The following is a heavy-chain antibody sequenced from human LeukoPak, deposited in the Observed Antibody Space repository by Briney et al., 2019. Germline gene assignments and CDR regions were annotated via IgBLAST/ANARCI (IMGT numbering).Heavy chain of an antibody. CDR1: GFTVSSNY. CDR2: IYSGGST. V-gene: IGHV3-53*01. Sequence: GGSLRLSCAVSGFTVSSNYMSWVRQPPGKGLEWVSVIYSGGSTYYADSVKGRFTISRDNSKNTLYLQMNSLRAEDTALYYCAKDAQGLVRGGIYFDFWGQGSLVTVSS. CDR3: AKDAQGLVRGGIYFDF. D-gene: IGHD6-19*01. J-gene: IGHJ4*02.